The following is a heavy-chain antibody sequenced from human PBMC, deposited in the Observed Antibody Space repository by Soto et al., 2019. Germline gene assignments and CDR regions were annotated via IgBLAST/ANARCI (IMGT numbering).Heavy chain of an antibody. V-gene: IGHV4-59*01. Sequence: SETLSLTCTVSGGSISSYYWSWIRQPPGKGLEWIGYIYYSGSTNYNPSLKSRVTISVDTSKNQFSLKLSSVTAADTAVYYCARDRAVSIAARHNWFDPWGQGTLVTVS. J-gene: IGHJ5*02. CDR2: IYYSGST. CDR3: ARDRAVSIAARHNWFDP. CDR1: GGSISSYY. D-gene: IGHD6-6*01.